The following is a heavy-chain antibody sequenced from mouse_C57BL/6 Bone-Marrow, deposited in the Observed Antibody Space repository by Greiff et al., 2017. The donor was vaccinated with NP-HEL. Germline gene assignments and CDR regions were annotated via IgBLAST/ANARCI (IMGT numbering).Heavy chain of an antibody. CDR2: INPNNGGT. V-gene: IGHV1-26*01. J-gene: IGHJ2*01. CDR3: ARCRRGFDY. Sequence: VQLQQSGPELVKPGASVKISCKASGYTFTDYYMNWVKQSHGKSLEWIGDINPNNGGTSYNQKFKGKATLTVDKSSSTAYMELRSLKSEDSAVYYCARCRRGFDYWGQGTTLTVSS. CDR1: GYTFTDYY.